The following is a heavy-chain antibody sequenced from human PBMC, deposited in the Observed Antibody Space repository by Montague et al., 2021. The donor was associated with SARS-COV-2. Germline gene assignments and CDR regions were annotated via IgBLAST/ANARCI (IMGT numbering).Heavy chain of an antibody. CDR2: INHGGTT. CDR1: GGSFTTYY. V-gene: IGHV4-34*01. J-gene: IGHJ6*02. D-gene: IGHD1-1*01. Sequence: SETLSLTCAVYGGSFTTYYWSWIRQPPGKGLEWIGEINHGGTTNYNPSLKSRVTISVDTSKNQFSLKLSSVTAADTAVYYCARGRGTALFRRVYFGMDVWGQGTTVTVSS. CDR3: ARGRGTALFRRVYFGMDV.